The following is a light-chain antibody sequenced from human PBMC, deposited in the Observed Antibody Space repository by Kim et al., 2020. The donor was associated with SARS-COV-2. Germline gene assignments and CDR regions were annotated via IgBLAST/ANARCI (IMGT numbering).Light chain of an antibody. J-gene: IGLJ2*01. Sequence: SVSPGQTATSTCSGDKLGEKYVCWYQQKAGQSPVLVIYEDTKRAAGIPERFSGSNFGNTATLTISGTQAMDEADYYCQGWDSGTVVFGGGTQLTVL. CDR3: QGWDSGTVV. V-gene: IGLV3-1*01. CDR2: EDT. CDR1: KLGEKY.